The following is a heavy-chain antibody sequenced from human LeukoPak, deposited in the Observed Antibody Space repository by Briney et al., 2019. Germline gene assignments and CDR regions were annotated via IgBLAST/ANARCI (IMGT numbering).Heavy chain of an antibody. J-gene: IGHJ4*02. V-gene: IGHV3-66*01. Sequence: GGSLRLSCAASGFTFSNYWMSWVRQAPGKGLEWVSVIYSGGSTYYADSVKGRFTISRDNSKNTLYLQMNSLRAEDTAVYYCANLANQKDYWGQGTLVTVSS. CDR1: GFTFSNYW. D-gene: IGHD1-14*01. CDR3: ANLANQKDY. CDR2: IYSGGST.